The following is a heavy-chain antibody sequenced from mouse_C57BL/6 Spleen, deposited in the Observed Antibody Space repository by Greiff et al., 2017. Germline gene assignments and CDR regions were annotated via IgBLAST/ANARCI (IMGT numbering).Heavy chain of an antibody. CDR1: GYTFTSYW. CDR3: ARTLDYYAMDY. CDR2: IDPSDSYT. V-gene: IGHV1-50*01. Sequence: VQLQQPGAELVKPGASVKLSCKASGYTFTSYWMQWVKQRPGQGLEWIGEIDPSDSYTNYNQKFKGKATLTVDTSSSTAYMQLSSLTSEDSAVYYCARTLDYYAMDYWGQGTSGTVSS. J-gene: IGHJ4*01.